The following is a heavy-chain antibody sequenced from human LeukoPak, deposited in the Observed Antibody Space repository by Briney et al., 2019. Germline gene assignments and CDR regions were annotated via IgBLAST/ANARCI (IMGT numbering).Heavy chain of an antibody. CDR2: IYYSGST. CDR3: AWNYASGNYFDFYYYNMDV. CDR1: GGSISSYY. V-gene: IGHV4-59*01. D-gene: IGHD3-10*01. Sequence: SETLSLTCTVSGGSISSYYWSWIRQPPGKGLEWIGYIYYSGSTNYNPSLKSRLTISIDTSKNQFSLKLSSVTAADTAVYYCAWNYASGNYFDFYYYNMDVWGQGTTVTVSS. J-gene: IGHJ6*02.